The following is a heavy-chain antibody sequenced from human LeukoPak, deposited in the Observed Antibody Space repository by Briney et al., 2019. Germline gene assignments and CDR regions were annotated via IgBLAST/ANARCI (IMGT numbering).Heavy chain of an antibody. CDR2: INHSGST. D-gene: IGHD3-22*01. J-gene: IGHJ3*02. Sequence: PSETLSLTCAVYGGSFSGYYWSWIRQPPGKGLEWIGEINHSGSTNYNPSLKSRVTISVDTSKHQFSLKLSSVTAADTAVYYCARGPRRITMIVVVISHDAFDIWGQGTMVTVSS. CDR1: GGSFSGYY. CDR3: ARGPRRITMIVVVISHDAFDI. V-gene: IGHV4-34*01.